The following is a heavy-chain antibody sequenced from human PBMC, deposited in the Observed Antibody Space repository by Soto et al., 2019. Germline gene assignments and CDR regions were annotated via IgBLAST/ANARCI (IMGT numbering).Heavy chain of an antibody. D-gene: IGHD5-18*01. V-gene: IGHV4-39*01. J-gene: IGHJ6*02. CDR2: IYYSGST. CDR3: ACIFSGGYGYGFYYYGMDV. Sequence: QLQLQESGPGLVKPSETLSLTCTVSGGSISSSSYYWGWIRQPPGKGLEWIGSIYYSGSTYYNPSPKSRVPISVDTSKNQFSLKLSSVTAADTAVYYCACIFSGGYGYGFYYYGMDVWGQGTTVTVSS. CDR1: GGSISSSSYY.